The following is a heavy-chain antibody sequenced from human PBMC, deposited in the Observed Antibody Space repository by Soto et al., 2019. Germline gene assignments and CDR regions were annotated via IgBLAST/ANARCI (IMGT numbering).Heavy chain of an antibody. CDR3: ARDAGTMVRGVIHYGMDV. CDR2: IIPIFGKA. CDR1: GGTFSSYA. Sequence: GASVKVSCKASGGTFSSYAISWVRQAPGQGLEWMGGIIPIFGKANYAQKFQGRVTITADESTSTAYMELSSLRAEDTAVYYCARDAGTMVRGVIHYGMDVWGQGTTVTVSS. D-gene: IGHD3-10*01. J-gene: IGHJ6*02. V-gene: IGHV1-69*13.